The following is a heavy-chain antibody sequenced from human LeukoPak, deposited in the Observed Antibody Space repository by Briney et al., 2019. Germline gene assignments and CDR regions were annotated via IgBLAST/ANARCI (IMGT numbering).Heavy chain of an antibody. CDR3: AKDFAYGGSGFDY. Sequence: PGGSLRLSCAASGFTFDDYAMHWVRQAPGKGLEWVSGISWDSGSIGYADSVKGRFTISRDNAKNSPYLQMNSLRAEDTALYYCAKDFAYGGSGFDYWGQGTLVTVSS. V-gene: IGHV3-9*01. CDR2: ISWDSGSI. D-gene: IGHD2-21*01. J-gene: IGHJ4*02. CDR1: GFTFDDYA.